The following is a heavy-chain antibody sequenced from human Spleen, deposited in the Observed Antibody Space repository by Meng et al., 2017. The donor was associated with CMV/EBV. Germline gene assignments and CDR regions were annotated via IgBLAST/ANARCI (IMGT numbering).Heavy chain of an antibody. CDR3: TKGPRGPAYYDMDV. CDR2: ISGSGVST. J-gene: IGHJ6*02. D-gene: IGHD3-10*01. Sequence: GGSLRLSCAASGFTFSSYAMSWVRQAPGKGLEWVSGISGSGVSTYYADSVKGRFTISRDNSKNTLYLQMTSLRAEDTAVYYCTKGPRGPAYYDMDVWGQGTTVTVSS. V-gene: IGHV3-23*01. CDR1: GFTFSSYA.